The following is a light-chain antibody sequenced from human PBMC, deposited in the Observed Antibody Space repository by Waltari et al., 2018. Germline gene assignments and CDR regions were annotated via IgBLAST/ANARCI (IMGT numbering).Light chain of an antibody. CDR3: QHRDHWPPDAT. CDR2: GTS. V-gene: IGKV3D-20*02. Sequence: EIVLTQSPGTLSLSPGDRATLSCRASQSVSSTYLAWYQQKPGQAPRLLIYGTSSRATGIPARFSGSGSGTDFTLTISSLEPEDFAVYYCQHRDHWPPDATFGPGTKVDV. CDR1: QSVSSTY. J-gene: IGKJ3*01.